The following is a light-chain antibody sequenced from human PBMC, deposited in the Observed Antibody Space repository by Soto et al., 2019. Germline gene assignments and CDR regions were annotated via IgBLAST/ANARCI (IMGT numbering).Light chain of an antibody. Sequence: EILLTQSPSTLSLSPGERATLSCRASQSVSSYLAWYQQKPGQAPRLLIYDASNRATGIPARFSGSGSGTDFTLTISSLEPEDFAVYYCQQRSNWAGFTFGPGTKVDIK. CDR3: QQRSNWAGFT. CDR2: DAS. J-gene: IGKJ3*01. V-gene: IGKV3-11*01. CDR1: QSVSSY.